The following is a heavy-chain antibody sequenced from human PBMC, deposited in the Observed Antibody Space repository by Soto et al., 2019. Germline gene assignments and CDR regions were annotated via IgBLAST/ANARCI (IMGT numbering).Heavy chain of an antibody. D-gene: IGHD7-27*01. CDR1: GGSISSGGSS. CDR2: IYHSGST. J-gene: IGHJ5*02. Sequence: QLELRESGGGLLKPSQTLSLTCDVSGGSISSGGSSWSWIRQPPGKGLKWIGDIYHSGSTYYNPTLKSRVTISVDRSKNQFSLTLGSVSDADTAVYYCARVPGPGGQGTLVTVSS. CDR3: ARVPGP. V-gene: IGHV4-30-2*01.